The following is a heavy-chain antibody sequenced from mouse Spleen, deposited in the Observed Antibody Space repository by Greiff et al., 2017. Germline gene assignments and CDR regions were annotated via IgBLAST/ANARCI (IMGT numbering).Heavy chain of an antibody. Sequence: EVQLVESGGGLVKPGGSLKLSCAASGFTFSSYAMSWVRQTPEKRLEWVATISDGGSYTYYPDNVKGRFTISRDNAKNNLYLQMSHLKSEDTAMYYCARDRGGYFDYWGQGTTLTVSS. CDR3: ARDRGGYFDY. V-gene: IGHV5-4*01. D-gene: IGHD3-1*01. CDR2: ISDGGSYT. J-gene: IGHJ2*01. CDR1: GFTFSSYA.